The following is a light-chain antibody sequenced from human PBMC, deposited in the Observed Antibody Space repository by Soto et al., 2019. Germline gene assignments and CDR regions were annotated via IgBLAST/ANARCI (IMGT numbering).Light chain of an antibody. CDR2: AAS. CDR1: QSIGIY. V-gene: IGKV1-39*01. CDR3: QQSYSTPWT. Sequence: DIQMTQSPSSLSASVGDRVTITCRASQSIGIYLNWYQLKPGKAPKLLIYAASSLQSGVPSRFSGSGSGTDSTLTISNLQPEDFATYYCQQSYSTPWTFGQGTKLEIK. J-gene: IGKJ2*01.